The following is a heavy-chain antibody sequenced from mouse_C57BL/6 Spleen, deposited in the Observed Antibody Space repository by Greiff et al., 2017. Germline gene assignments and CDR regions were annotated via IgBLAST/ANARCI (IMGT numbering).Heavy chain of an antibody. CDR3: ARRTAQSLFDY. CDR2: IYPGDGDT. CDR1: GYAFSSSW. D-gene: IGHD3-2*02. Sequence: QVQLQQSGPELVKPGASVKISCKASGYAFSSSWMHWVKQRPGKGLEWIGRIYPGDGDTNYNGKFKGKATLTADKSSSTAYMQLSSLTSEDSAVYFCARRTAQSLFDYWGQGTTLTVSS. V-gene: IGHV1-82*01. J-gene: IGHJ2*01.